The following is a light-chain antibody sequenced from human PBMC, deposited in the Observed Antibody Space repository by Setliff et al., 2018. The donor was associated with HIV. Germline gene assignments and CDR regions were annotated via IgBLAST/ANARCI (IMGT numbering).Light chain of an antibody. J-gene: IGLJ1*01. V-gene: IGLV1-44*01. CDR2: SQN. Sequence: QSVLTQPPSASGTPGQLVTISCSGSNSNIGRRTVNWYQQVPGMAPKLLIYSQNQRPSGVPDRFSASKSGTSASLAISGLQSDDEADYYCSAWDDSLNACVFGTGTKVTVL. CDR1: NSNIGRRT. CDR3: SAWDDSLNACV.